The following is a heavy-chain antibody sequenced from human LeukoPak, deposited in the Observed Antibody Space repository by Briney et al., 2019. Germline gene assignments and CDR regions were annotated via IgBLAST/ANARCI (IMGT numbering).Heavy chain of an antibody. D-gene: IGHD2-15*01. CDR3: ARATVVVVAATRLNCFDP. CDR2: INHSGST. V-gene: IGHV4-34*01. Sequence: SETLSLTCAVYGGSFSGYYWSWIRQPPGKGLEWSGEINHSGSTNYNPSLKSRVTIPVDTSKNQFSLKLSSVTAAHTAVYYCARATVVVVAATRLNCFDPWGQGTLVTVSS. J-gene: IGHJ5*02. CDR1: GGSFSGYY.